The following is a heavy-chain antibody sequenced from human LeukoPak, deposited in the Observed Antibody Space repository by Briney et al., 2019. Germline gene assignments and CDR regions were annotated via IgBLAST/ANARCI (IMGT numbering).Heavy chain of an antibody. CDR2: INPSGGST. V-gene: IGHV1-46*01. D-gene: IGHD2-15*01. Sequence: ASVKVSCKASGYTFTSYYMHWVRQAPGQGLEWMGIINPSGGSTSYAQKFQGRVTMTRDTSTSTVYMELSSLRSEDTAVYYCAREGYCSGGSCLKDLSNAFDIWGQGTMVTVSS. CDR1: GYTFTSYY. J-gene: IGHJ3*02. CDR3: AREGYCSGGSCLKDLSNAFDI.